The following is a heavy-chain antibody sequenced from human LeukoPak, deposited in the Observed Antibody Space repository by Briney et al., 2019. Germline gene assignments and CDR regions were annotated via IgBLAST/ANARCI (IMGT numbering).Heavy chain of an antibody. V-gene: IGHV1-2*06. CDR2: INPNSGGT. CDR3: ARDPGSGWEYYFDY. Sequence: ASVKVSCKASGYTFTGYYMHWVRQAPGQGLEWMGRINPNSGGTNYAQKFQGRVTMTRDTSISTAYMELSRLRSEDTAVYYCARDPGSGWEYYFDYWGQGTLVTVSS. D-gene: IGHD6-19*01. J-gene: IGHJ4*02. CDR1: GYTFTGYY.